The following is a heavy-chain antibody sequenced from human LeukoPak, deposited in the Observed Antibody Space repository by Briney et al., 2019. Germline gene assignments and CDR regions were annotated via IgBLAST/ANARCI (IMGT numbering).Heavy chain of an antibody. D-gene: IGHD4-17*01. Sequence: SETLSLTCTLSGGSISSYYWSWIRQPPGKGLEWIGYIYYSGSTNYNPSLKRSVTISVDTSKNQFSLKLSSVTAADTAVYYCARLSYGYYFDYWGQGTLVTVSS. CDR2: IYYSGST. CDR1: GGSISSYY. J-gene: IGHJ4*02. CDR3: ARLSYGYYFDY. V-gene: IGHV4-59*08.